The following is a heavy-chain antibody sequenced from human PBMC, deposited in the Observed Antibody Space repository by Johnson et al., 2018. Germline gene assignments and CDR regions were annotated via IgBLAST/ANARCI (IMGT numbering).Heavy chain of an antibody. CDR1: GGSINSGAYY. J-gene: IGHJ6*02. CDR3: ARAFEYRSSFLYYYGMDV. D-gene: IGHD6-6*01. Sequence: QVQLQESGPGLVKPSQTLSLTCTVSGGSINSGAYYWTWIRQHPGEGLEWVGYISYSGSTYYSPSLKSRVTISADTSKNQFTLKFNSVTAADTAVYYCARAFEYRSSFLYYYGMDVWGQGTTVTVSS. V-gene: IGHV4-31*03. CDR2: ISYSGST.